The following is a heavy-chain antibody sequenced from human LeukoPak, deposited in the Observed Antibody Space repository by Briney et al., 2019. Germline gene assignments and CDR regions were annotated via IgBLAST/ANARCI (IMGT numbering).Heavy chain of an antibody. J-gene: IGHJ6*03. D-gene: IGHD3-3*01. CDR3: ARVVNEDDFWSGYNYYYYYMDV. CDR2: IYYSGST. V-gene: IGHV4-59*01. Sequence: SETLSLTCTVSGGSISSYYWSWIRQPPGKGLEWIGYIYYSGSTNYNPSLKSRVTISVDTSKNQFSLKLSSVTAADTAVYYCARVVNEDDFWSGYNYYYYYMDVWGKGTTVIVSS. CDR1: GGSISSYY.